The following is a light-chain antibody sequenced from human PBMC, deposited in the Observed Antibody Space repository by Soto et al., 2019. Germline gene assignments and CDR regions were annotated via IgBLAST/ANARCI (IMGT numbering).Light chain of an antibody. J-gene: IGLJ1*01. V-gene: IGLV2-14*01. CDR3: SSYTTSTSLGV. Sequence: QSVLTQPASVSGSPGQSITISCTGTSSDIGGHNYVSWYQQHPGKAPKLMIYEVSNRPSGVSNRFSGSKSGNTASLTISGLQAEDEADYYCSSYTTSTSLGVFGTGTKLTV. CDR1: SSDIGGHNY. CDR2: EVS.